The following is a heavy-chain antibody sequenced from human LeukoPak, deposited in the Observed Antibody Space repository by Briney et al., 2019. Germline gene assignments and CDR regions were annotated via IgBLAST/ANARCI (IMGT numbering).Heavy chain of an antibody. V-gene: IGHV4-34*01. D-gene: IGHD1-14*01. J-gene: IGHJ5*02. Sequence: SETLSLTCAVYGGSFSGYYWSWIRQPPGKGLEWIGEINHSGSTNYNPSLKSRVTISVDTSKNQFSLKLSSVTAADTAVYYCARSSATSGGNWFDPWGQGTLVTVSS. CDR1: GGSFSGYY. CDR2: INHSGST. CDR3: ARSSATSGGNWFDP.